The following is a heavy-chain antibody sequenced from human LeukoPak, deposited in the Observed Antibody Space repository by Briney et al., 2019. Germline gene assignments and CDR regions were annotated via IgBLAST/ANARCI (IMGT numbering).Heavy chain of an antibody. CDR1: GGSINNGGYY. CDR2: IYYSGSS. D-gene: IGHD3-22*01. J-gene: IGHJ3*02. CDR3: ARLTPYYYEDLHAFDI. V-gene: IGHV4-31*03. Sequence: ASETLSLTCTVSGGSINNGGYYWSWIRQHPGKGLEWIGYIYYSGSSYYNPSLRSRVTISVDTSKNQFSLKLSSVTAADTAVYYCARLTPYYYEDLHAFDIWGQGTMVTVSS.